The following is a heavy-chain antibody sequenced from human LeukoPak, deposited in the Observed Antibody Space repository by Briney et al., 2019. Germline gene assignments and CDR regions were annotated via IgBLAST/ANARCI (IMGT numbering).Heavy chain of an antibody. D-gene: IGHD6-6*01. CDR2: ISGSGGST. CDR1: GFTFSSYA. Sequence: GGSLRLSCAASGFTFSSYAMSWVRQAPGKGLEWVSAISGSGGSTYYADSVKGRFTISRDNSKNTLYLHMDSLRVEDTAVYYCAGISYSGTWPVGYWGQGTLVTVTA. V-gene: IGHV3-23*01. J-gene: IGHJ4*02. CDR3: AGISYSGTWPVGY.